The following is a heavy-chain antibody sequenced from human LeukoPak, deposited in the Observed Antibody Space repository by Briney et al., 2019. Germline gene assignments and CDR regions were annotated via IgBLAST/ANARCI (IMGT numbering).Heavy chain of an antibody. Sequence: SGTLSLTCAVSGGSISSSSYYWGWIRQPPGKGLEWIGSIYYSGSTYYNPSLKSRVTISVDTSKNQFSLKLSSVTAADTAVYYCARLSYPDTAMLIDYWGQGTLVTVSS. CDR3: ARLSYPDTAMLIDY. CDR1: GGSISSSSYY. CDR2: IYYSGST. J-gene: IGHJ4*02. V-gene: IGHV4-39*01. D-gene: IGHD5-18*01.